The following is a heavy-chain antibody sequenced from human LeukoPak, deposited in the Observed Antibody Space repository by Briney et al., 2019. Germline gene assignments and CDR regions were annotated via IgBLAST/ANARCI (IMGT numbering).Heavy chain of an antibody. CDR3: AREGSQRYFDY. CDR1: GFTFSSYA. D-gene: IGHD5-24*01. CDR2: ISYDGSNK. V-gene: IGHV3-30-3*01. Sequence: GGSLXLSCXASGFTFSSYAMHWVRQAPGKGLEWVAVISYDGSNKYYADSVKGRFTISRDNSKNTLYLQMNSLRAEDTAVYYCAREGSQRYFDYWGQGTLVTVSS. J-gene: IGHJ4*02.